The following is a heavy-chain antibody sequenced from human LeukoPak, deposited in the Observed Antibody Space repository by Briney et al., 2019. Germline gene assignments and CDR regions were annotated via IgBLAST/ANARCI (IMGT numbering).Heavy chain of an antibody. V-gene: IGHV3-21*01. CDR2: ISSSSSYI. Sequence: GGSLRLSCAASGFTFSIYSMTWVRQAPGKGLEWVSSISSSSSYIYYADSVKGRFTISRDNAKNSLYLQMNSLRAEDTAVYYCATQPYYYDSSGYYWGQGTLVTVSS. D-gene: IGHD3-22*01. CDR1: GFTFSIYS. J-gene: IGHJ4*02. CDR3: ATQPYYYDSSGYY.